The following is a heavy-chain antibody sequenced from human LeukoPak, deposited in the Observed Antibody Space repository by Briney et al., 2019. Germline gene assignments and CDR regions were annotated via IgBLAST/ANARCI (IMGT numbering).Heavy chain of an antibody. D-gene: IGHD6-13*01. Sequence: ASVKVSCKASGGTFSSYAISWVRQAPGQGLEWMGWMNPNSGNTGYAQKFQGRVTITRNTSISTAYMELSSLRSEDTAVYYCARGGDNAAGGDYWGQGTLVTVSS. J-gene: IGHJ4*02. CDR1: GGTFSSYA. CDR3: ARGGDNAAGGDY. V-gene: IGHV1-8*03. CDR2: MNPNSGNT.